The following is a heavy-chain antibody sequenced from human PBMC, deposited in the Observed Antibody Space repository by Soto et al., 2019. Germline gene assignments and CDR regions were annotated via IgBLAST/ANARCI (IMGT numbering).Heavy chain of an antibody. CDR2: ISGSGGST. CDR1: GFTFSIYS. CDR3: EKVVKYDVLTGYYKGPDYYGMDV. D-gene: IGHD3-9*01. Sequence: QLLESGGGLVQPGGSLRLSCAASGFTFSIYSMNWVRQAPGKGLEWVSLISGSGGSTHYADSVEGRFTISRDNSKNTLYLEMDSLRAEDTAVYYCEKVVKYDVLTGYYKGPDYYGMDVWGQGATVTVSS. V-gene: IGHV3-23*01. J-gene: IGHJ6*02.